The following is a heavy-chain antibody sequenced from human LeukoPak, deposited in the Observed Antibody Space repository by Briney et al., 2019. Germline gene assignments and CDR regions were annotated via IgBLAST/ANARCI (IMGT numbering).Heavy chain of an antibody. CDR2: IYYSGST. CDR1: GGSISSSSYY. V-gene: IGHV4-39*07. CDR3: AREKGRETYSGSYYGFDY. D-gene: IGHD1-26*01. Sequence: PSETLSLTCTVSGGSISSSSYYWGWIRQPPGKGLEWIGSIYYSGSTYYNPSLKSRVTISVDTSKNQFSLQLNSVTPEDTAVYYCAREKGRETYSGSYYGFDYWGQGTLVTVSS. J-gene: IGHJ4*02.